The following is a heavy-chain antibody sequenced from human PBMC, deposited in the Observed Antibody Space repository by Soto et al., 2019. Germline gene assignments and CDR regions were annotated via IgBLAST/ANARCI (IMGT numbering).Heavy chain of an antibody. Sequence: SETLSLSCAVSGGSISSGGYSWSWIRQPPGKGLEWIGYIYHSGSTYYNPSLKSRVTISVDRSKNQFSLKLSSVTAADTAVYYCARGQVVAAQHWGQGTLVTVS. CDR2: IYHSGST. CDR1: GGSISSGGYS. J-gene: IGHJ4*02. V-gene: IGHV4-30-2*01. CDR3: ARGQVVAAQH. D-gene: IGHD2-15*01.